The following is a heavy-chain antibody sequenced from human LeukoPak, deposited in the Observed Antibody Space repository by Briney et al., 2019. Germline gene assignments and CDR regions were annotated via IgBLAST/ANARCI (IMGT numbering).Heavy chain of an antibody. CDR3: ARGGGWNDRNFYYYYYGMDV. CDR2: IYYSGST. J-gene: IGHJ6*02. Sequence: PSETLSLTCTVSGGSISSGGYYWSWIRQHPGKDLEWIGYIYYSGSTYYNPSLKSRVTISVDTSKNQFSLKLSSVTAADTAVYYCARGGGWNDRNFYYYYYGMDVWGQGTTVTVSS. CDR1: GGSISSGGYY. V-gene: IGHV4-31*03. D-gene: IGHD1-1*01.